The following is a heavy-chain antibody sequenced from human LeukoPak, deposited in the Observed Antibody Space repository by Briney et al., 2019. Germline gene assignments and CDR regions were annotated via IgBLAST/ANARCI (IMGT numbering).Heavy chain of an antibody. J-gene: IGHJ3*02. CDR2: IIPILGIA. D-gene: IGHD2-15*01. CDR3: ASRSLLYAFDI. Sequence: ASVKVSCKASGGTFSSYTISWVRQAPGQGLEWMGRIIPILGIANYAQKFQGRVTITADKSTSTAYMELSSLRSEDTAVYYRASRSLLYAFDIWGQGTMVTVSS. V-gene: IGHV1-69*02. CDR1: GGTFSSYT.